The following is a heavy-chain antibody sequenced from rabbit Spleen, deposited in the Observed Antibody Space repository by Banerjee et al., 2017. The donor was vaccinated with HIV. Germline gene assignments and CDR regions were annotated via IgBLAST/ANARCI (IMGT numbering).Heavy chain of an antibody. CDR3: ARDLVGVIGWNFGW. CDR1: GVSLNDKDV. V-gene: IGHV1S45*01. J-gene: IGHJ4*01. D-gene: IGHD1-1*01. CDR2: IYTGSSGST. Sequence: EQLEESGGGLVKPEGSLTLTCKASGVSLNDKDVMCWVRQAPGKGLEWIACIYTGSSGSTYCASRAKGRFTISKSSSTTVTLRMTSLTAADRATYFCARDLVGVIGWNFGWWGPGTLVTV.